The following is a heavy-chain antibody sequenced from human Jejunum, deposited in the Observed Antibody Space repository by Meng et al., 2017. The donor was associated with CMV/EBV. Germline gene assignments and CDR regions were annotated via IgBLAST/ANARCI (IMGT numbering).Heavy chain of an antibody. CDR3: AKVFRGVRTMLYSYYGMDI. V-gene: IGHV3-74*01. Sequence: NYWMHWVRQAPGKGLVWVSRINPDGRITNYADSVKGRFTISRDNAKNTLYLQMNSLRGEDTAVYYCAKVFRGVRTMLYSYYGMDIWGQGTTVTVSS. J-gene: IGHJ6*02. CDR2: INPDGRIT. CDR1: NYW. D-gene: IGHD4/OR15-4a*01.